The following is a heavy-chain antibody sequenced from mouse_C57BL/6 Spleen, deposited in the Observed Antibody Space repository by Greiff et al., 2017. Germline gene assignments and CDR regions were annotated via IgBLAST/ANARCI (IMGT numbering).Heavy chain of an antibody. J-gene: IGHJ1*03. CDR2: IDPSDSYT. CDR1: GYTFTSYW. Sequence: QVQLQQPGAELVMPGASVKLSCKASGYTFTSYWMHWVKQRPGQGLEWIGEIDPSDSYTNYNQKFKGKSTLTVDKSSSTAYMQLSSLTSEDSAVYYCSRTSTGIGWYFDVWGTGTTVTVSS. D-gene: IGHD4-1*02. CDR3: SRTSTGIGWYFDV. V-gene: IGHV1-69*01.